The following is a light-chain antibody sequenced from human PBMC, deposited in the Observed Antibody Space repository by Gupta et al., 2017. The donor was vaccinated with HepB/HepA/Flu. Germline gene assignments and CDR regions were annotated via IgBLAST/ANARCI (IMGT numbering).Light chain of an antibody. J-gene: IGLJ3*02. V-gene: IGLV1-47*01. Sequence: QSVLTQPPSASGTPGQTVTMSCSGSSSNIGSNKVYWYQQFPGTAHKLVIEKSDQRPSGVPDRIAGSRAGTSGDRSIRGLRAEDDAEDDGEKGGDNLRAGVFGGGTKLTVL. CDR1: SSNIGSNK. CDR2: KSD. CDR3: EKGGDNLRAGV.